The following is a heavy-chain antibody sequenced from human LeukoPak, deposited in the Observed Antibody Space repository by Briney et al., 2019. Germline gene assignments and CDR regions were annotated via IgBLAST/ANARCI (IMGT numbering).Heavy chain of an antibody. D-gene: IGHD1-26*01. V-gene: IGHV3-23*01. J-gene: IGHJ5*02. CDR3: AKRTTPNSGSYYNWFDP. Sequence: GGSLRLSCAASGLTFSSYAMSWVRQAPGKGLEWVSAISGSGGSTYYADSVKGRFTISRENSKNTLYLQMNSLRAEDTAVYYCAKRTTPNSGSYYNWFDPWAREPWSPSPQ. CDR1: GLTFSSYA. CDR2: ISGSGGST.